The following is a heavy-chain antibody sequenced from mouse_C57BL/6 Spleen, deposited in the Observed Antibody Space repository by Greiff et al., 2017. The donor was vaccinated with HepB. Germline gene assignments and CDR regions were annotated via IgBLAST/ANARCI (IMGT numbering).Heavy chain of an antibody. CDR1: GYTFTDYN. D-gene: IGHD2-4*01. CDR3: ARIPMISSRYYAMDY. J-gene: IGHJ4*01. V-gene: IGHV1-22*01. Sequence: VQLQQSGPELVKPGASVKMSCKASGYTFTDYNMHWVKQSHGKSLEWIGYINPNNGGTSYNQKFKGKATLTVNKSSSTAYMELRSLTSEDSAVYYCARIPMISSRYYAMDYWGQGTSVTVSS. CDR2: INPNNGGT.